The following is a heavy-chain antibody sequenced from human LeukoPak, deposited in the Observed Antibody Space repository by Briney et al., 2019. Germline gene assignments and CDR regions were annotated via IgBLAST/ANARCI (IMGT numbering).Heavy chain of an antibody. J-gene: IGHJ4*02. CDR1: GDSISTSPYY. CDR2: ISYSGTT. D-gene: IGHD6-13*01. CDR3: TRTRGQLAPFDY. V-gene: IGHV4-39*02. Sequence: WETLSLSCTVSGDSISTSPYYWDWLRHPPGKGREWIGSISYSGTTYYNPSLRSRVTISVDPSKNHFSLRLTSVTAADTAVYYCTRTRGQLAPFDYWGQGTLVTVSS.